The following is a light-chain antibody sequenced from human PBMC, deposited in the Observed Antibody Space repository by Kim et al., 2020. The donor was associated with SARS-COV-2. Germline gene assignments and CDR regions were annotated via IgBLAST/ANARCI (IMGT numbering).Light chain of an antibody. CDR2: NNSDGTH. V-gene: IGLV4-69*01. CDR1: SGHSTYA. CDR3: QTWATGMQV. Sequence: QLALTQSPSASASLGASVRLTCTLSSGHSTYAIAWHQQQPGKGPRFLLKNNSDGTHTTGDGIPDRFSGSNSGAERYLTISSLHSEDEADYYCQTWATGMQVFGGGTQLTVL. J-gene: IGLJ3*02.